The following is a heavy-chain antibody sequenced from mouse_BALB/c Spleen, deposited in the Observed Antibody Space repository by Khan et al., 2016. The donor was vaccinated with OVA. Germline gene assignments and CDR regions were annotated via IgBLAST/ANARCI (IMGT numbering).Heavy chain of an antibody. CDR2: IIPSNDYT. V-gene: IGHV1-4*01. CDR3: AREGAYYRSDGCFAY. D-gene: IGHD2-14*01. J-gene: IGHJ3*01. CDR1: GYTFTTYT. Sequence: VELQQSGAELARPGASVKMSCKASGYTFTTYTIHWVKQRPGQGLEWIGYIIPSNDYTNYNQKFKDRATLTADKSSSTACRQLCSLTSGDSAVYYCAREGAYYRSDGCFAYWGQGTLVTVSA.